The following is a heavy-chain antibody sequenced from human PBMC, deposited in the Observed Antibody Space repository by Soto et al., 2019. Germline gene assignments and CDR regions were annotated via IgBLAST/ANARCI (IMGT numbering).Heavy chain of an antibody. CDR3: ARGSGWLTDY. V-gene: IGHV4-59*08. Sequence: SETLSLTCTVSDVSTSNFFGKWFRQPPGKGLEWIGNIHSSGTTNYNPSLESRVTISLDTSNSQCSLKMNSVTAADTAVYYCARGSGWLTDYWGQGSQVTVSS. CDR2: IHSSGTT. CDR1: DVSTSNFF. D-gene: IGHD6-19*01. J-gene: IGHJ4*02.